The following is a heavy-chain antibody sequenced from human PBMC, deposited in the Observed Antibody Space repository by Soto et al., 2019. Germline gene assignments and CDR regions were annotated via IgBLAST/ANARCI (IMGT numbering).Heavy chain of an antibody. D-gene: IGHD1-26*01. J-gene: IGHJ6*01. V-gene: IGHV3-7*01. CDR2: IKQDGSEK. CDR1: GFTFSSYW. CDR3: ARATVVGATFRSNYYYGMDV. Sequence: GGSLRLSCAASGFTFSSYWMSWVRQAPGKGMEWVANIKQDGSEKYYVDSVKGRFTISRDNAKNSLYLQMNSLRAEDTAVYYCARATVVGATFRSNYYYGMDVCGQGTTVTVSS.